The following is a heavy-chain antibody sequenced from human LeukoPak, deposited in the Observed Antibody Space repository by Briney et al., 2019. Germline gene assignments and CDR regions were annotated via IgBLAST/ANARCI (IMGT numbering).Heavy chain of an antibody. CDR3: AGGSVVPAATHYGKDYYGMDV. CDR2: IVVGSGNT. J-gene: IGHJ6*02. V-gene: IGHV1-58*01. D-gene: IGHD2-2*01. CDR1: GFTFTSSA. Sequence: GASVKVSCKASGFTFTSSAVQWVRQARGQRLEWIGWIVVGSGNTNYAQKFQERVTITRDMSTSTAYMELSSLRSEDTAVYYCAGGSVVPAATHYGKDYYGMDVWGQGTTVTVSS.